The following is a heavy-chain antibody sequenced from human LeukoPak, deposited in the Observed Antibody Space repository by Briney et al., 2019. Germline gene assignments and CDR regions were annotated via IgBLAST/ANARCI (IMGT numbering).Heavy chain of an antibody. V-gene: IGHV3-21*01. J-gene: IGHJ3*02. CDR2: IDSSSSYM. CDR3: ARAYCSSTTCYTYDAFDI. Sequence: GGSLRLSCAASGFTFSGYNMNWVRQAPEKGLEWVSSIDSSSSYMYYPDSVRGRFTISRDNAKNSLDLQMNSLRAEDTAVYFCARAYCSSTTCYTYDAFDIWGQGTMVTVSS. CDR1: GFTFSGYN. D-gene: IGHD2-2*02.